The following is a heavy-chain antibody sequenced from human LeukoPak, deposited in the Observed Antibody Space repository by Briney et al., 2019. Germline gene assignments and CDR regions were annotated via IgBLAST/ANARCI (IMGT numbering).Heavy chain of an antibody. Sequence: GGSLTLSCAASRFTFSSYSMNWVRRAPGKGLVGLSSISSISSYLQHTDPVRGRFTIYRDNAKNSLYLKMHSLRAEDTAVYYCARESKSHYGMDVWGQGTTVTVS. CDR1: RFTFSSYS. CDR3: ARESKSHYGMDV. CDR2: ISSISSYL. J-gene: IGHJ6*02. D-gene: IGHD4-11*01. V-gene: IGHV3-21*01.